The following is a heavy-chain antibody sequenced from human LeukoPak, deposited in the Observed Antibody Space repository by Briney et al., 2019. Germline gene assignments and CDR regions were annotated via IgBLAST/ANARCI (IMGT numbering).Heavy chain of an antibody. Sequence: SETLSLTCTVSGYSISSGYYWGWIRQPPGKGLEWIGEIYHSGSTNYNPSLKSRVTISVDKSKNQFSLKLSSVTAADTAVYYCARALMKYDYVWGMGCYWGQGTLVTVSS. J-gene: IGHJ4*02. V-gene: IGHV4-38-2*02. CDR1: GYSISSGYY. CDR3: ARALMKYDYVWGMGCY. D-gene: IGHD3-16*01. CDR2: IYHSGST.